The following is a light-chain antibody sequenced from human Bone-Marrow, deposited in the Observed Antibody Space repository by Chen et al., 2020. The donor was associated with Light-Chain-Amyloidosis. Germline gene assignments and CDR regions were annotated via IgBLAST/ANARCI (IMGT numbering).Light chain of an antibody. J-gene: IGLJ1*01. CDR2: DVT. CDR1: SSDVGGDNH. CDR3: SSYTITNTLV. V-gene: IGLV2-14*03. Sequence: QSALTQPASVSVSPGQSITISCTGTSSDVGGDNHVSWYQHHPNKAPKLLIYDVTNRPSWVPDRFSGSKSENTASLTISGLQTEDEADYFCSSYTITNTLVFGSGTRVTVL.